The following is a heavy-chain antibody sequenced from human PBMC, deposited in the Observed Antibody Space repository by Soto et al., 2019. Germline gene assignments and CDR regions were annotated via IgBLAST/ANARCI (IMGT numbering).Heavy chain of an antibody. CDR2: IYSSGSS. CDR1: GGSISGSY. V-gene: IGHV4-4*07. D-gene: IGHD4-17*01. Sequence: SETLSLTCTVSGGSISGSYWSWVRQPAGKGLEWIGRIYSSGSSNYNPSLNSRLTMSLDTSKNQFSLKLRSVTAADTAISYCARLVTLTTDYYFGMHGWGQGPKATFSS. CDR3: ARLVTLTTDYYFGMHG. J-gene: IGHJ6*02.